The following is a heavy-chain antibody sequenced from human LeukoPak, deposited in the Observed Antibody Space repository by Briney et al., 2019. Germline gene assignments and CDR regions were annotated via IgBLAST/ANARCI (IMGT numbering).Heavy chain of an antibody. Sequence: GSSVKVSCKASGGTFSSYAISWVRQAPGQGLEWMGGIIPIFATANYAQKFQGRVTITADESTSTAYMELSSLRSEDTAVYYCARDFLLRGREELSSYYGMDVWGQGTTVTVSS. CDR1: GGTFSSYA. D-gene: IGHD3-16*02. J-gene: IGHJ6*02. CDR2: IIPIFATA. CDR3: ARDFLLRGREELSSYYGMDV. V-gene: IGHV1-69*01.